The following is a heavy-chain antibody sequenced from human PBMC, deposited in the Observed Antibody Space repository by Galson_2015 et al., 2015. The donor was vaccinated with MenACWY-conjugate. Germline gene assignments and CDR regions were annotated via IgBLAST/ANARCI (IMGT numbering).Heavy chain of an antibody. V-gene: IGHV3-23*01. CDR2: ISGSGGST. CDR3: AKASYTNSPREAFDY. CDR1: GYTFSSYA. D-gene: IGHD3-16*01. Sequence: SLRLSCAASGYTFSSYAMSWVRQAPGKGLEWVSVISGSGGSTYYADSVKGRFTISRDNSKNTVYLQMNSLRAEDTAIYYCAKASYTNSPREAFDYWGQGTLVTVSS. J-gene: IGHJ4*02.